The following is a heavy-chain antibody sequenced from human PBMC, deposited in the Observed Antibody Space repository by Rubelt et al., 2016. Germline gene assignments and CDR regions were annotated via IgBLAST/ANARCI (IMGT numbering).Heavy chain of an antibody. CDR2: IITYTGHK. CDR3: AITRPDYGGHSWAKGNDY. Sequence: QVQLVQSGAEVKKPGASVKVSCKASGYTFTTYGISWVRQAPGQGTEWMGWIITYTGHKNYAQKLTGRGTMTTDPSTSTAYMGLRSLRSDDTAVYYCAITRPDYGGHSWAKGNDYWGQGTLVTVSS. D-gene: IGHD4-23*01. CDR1: GYTFTTYG. J-gene: IGHJ4*02. V-gene: IGHV1-18*01.